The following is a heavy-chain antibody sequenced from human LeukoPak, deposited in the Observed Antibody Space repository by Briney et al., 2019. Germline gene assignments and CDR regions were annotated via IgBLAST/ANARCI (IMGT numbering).Heavy chain of an antibody. CDR3: ARVDVDTAMPYGFDY. V-gene: IGHV1-69*13. CDR2: IIPIFGTA. J-gene: IGHJ4*02. Sequence: SVKVSCKASGGTFSSYAISWVRQAPGQGLEWMGGIIPIFGTANYAQKFQGRVTITADESTSTAYMELSSLRSEDTAVYYCARVDVDTAMPYGFDYWGQGTLVTVSS. D-gene: IGHD5-18*01. CDR1: GGTFSSYA.